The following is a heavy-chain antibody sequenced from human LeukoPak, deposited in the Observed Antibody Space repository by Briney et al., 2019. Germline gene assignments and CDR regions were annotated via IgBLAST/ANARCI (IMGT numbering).Heavy chain of an antibody. J-gene: IGHJ4*02. D-gene: IGHD3-10*01. CDR3: AKDSDYYGSGSYSLPDY. V-gene: IGHV1-2*02. Sequence: ASVKVSCKASGYTFTGYYIHWVRQAPGQGLEWMGWINPKSGGANYAQRFQGRVTMTRDTSISTAYMELSRLRSDDTAVYYCAKDSDYYGSGSYSLPDYWGQGTLVTVSS. CDR2: INPKSGGA. CDR1: GYTFTGYY.